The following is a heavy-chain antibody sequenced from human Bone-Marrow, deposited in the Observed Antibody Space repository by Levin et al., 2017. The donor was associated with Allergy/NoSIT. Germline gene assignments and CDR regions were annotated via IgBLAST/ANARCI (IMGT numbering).Heavy chain of an antibody. CDR3: ARGRLAARLFYWFDP. J-gene: IGHJ5*02. CDR1: GGSISSSNW. V-gene: IGHV4-4*02. CDR2: IYHSGST. D-gene: IGHD6-6*01. Sequence: SETLSLTCAVSGGSISSSNWWSWVRQPPGKGLEWIGEIYHSGSTNYNPSLKSRVTISVDKSKNQFSLKLSSVTAADTAVYYCARGRLAARLFYWFDPWGQGTLVTVSS.